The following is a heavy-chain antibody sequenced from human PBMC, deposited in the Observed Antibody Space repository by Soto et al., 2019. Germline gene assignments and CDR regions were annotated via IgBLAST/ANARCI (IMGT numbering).Heavy chain of an antibody. J-gene: IGHJ5*02. D-gene: IGHD3-3*01. CDR2: INHSGST. Sequence: SETLSHTCAVYGGSFSGYYWSWIRQPPGKGLEWIGEINHSGSTNYNPSLKSRVTISVDTSKNQFSLKLSSVTAADTAVYSCARGGRAIFGVVISSADNWFDPWGQGTLVTVSS. V-gene: IGHV4-34*01. CDR1: GGSFSGYY. CDR3: ARGGRAIFGVVISSADNWFDP.